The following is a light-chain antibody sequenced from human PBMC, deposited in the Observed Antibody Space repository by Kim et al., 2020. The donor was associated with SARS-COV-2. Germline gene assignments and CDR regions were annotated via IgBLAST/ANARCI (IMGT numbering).Light chain of an antibody. Sequence: GQSVTISCTGTSGDIGEHNYVSWYQQHPGKAPRVIIYAVSERPSGVPARFSGSKSGNTASLTVSGLQAEDEADYYCSSFVGTNSFVFGAGTKVTVL. CDR3: SSFVGTNSFV. CDR2: AVS. J-gene: IGLJ1*01. CDR1: SGDIGEHNY. V-gene: IGLV2-8*01.